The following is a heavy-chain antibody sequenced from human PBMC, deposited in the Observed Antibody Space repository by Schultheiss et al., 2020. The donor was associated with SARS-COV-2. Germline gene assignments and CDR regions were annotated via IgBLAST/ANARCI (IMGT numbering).Heavy chain of an antibody. CDR1: GYTFTTYA. J-gene: IGHJ4*02. D-gene: IGHD1-26*01. CDR3: ARSLRSGSYYEFDY. Sequence: ASVKVSCKASGYTFTTYAMHWVRQAPGQRLEWMGWISAYNGNTNYAQKLQGRVTMTTDTSTSTAYMELRSLRSDDTAVYYCARSLRSGSYYEFDYWGQGTLVTVSS. V-gene: IGHV1-18*01. CDR2: ISAYNGNT.